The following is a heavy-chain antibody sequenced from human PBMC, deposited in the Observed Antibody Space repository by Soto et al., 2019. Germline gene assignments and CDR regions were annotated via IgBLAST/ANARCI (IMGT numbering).Heavy chain of an antibody. Sequence: ASVKVSCKASGYSFTTYGISWVRQAPGQGLEWMGWISGYNGNTNYAQNLQGRVTMTTDTSTSTAYMELRSLRSDDTAVYYCAREGPAPYYYYGMDVWGQGSTVTVSS. CDR1: GYSFTTYG. CDR3: AREGPAPYYYYGMDV. J-gene: IGHJ6*02. V-gene: IGHV1-18*01. CDR2: ISGYNGNT.